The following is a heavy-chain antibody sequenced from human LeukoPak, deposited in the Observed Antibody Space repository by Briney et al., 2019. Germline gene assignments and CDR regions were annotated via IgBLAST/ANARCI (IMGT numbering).Heavy chain of an antibody. CDR1: GFAFSSYN. V-gene: IGHV3-21*01. CDR2: ISSSSDYI. Sequence: GGSLRLSCAVSGFAFSSYNLNWVRQAPGKGLEWVSSISSSSDYIYYADSVKGRFTISRDNAKNSLSLQMNSLRAEDTAVYYCARAAGYGDYRCFDYWGQGTLVTVSS. J-gene: IGHJ4*02. CDR3: ARAAGYGDYRCFDY. D-gene: IGHD4-17*01.